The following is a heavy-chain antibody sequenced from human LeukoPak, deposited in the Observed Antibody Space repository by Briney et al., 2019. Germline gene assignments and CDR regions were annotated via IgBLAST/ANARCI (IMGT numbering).Heavy chain of an antibody. V-gene: IGHV3-53*01. J-gene: IGHJ3*02. CDR2: IYSGGST. CDR3: ARDVQRAFDI. CDR1: GFTVSSNY. Sequence: PGGSLRLSCAASGFTVSSNYMSWVRQAPGKGLEWVSVIYSGGSTYYADSVKGRFTISRDNSKNTLYLQMYSLRAEDTAVYYCARDVQRAFDIWGQGTMVTVSS.